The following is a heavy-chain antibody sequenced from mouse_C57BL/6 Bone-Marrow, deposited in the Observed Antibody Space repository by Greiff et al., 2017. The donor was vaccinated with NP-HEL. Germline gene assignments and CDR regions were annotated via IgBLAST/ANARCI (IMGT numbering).Heavy chain of an antibody. CDR3: RRYYGVAYAMDY. Sequence: EVHLVESGGGLVQPKGSLKLSCAASGFSFNTYAMNWVRQAPGQGLEWVARIRRKSNNYASYYAVSVKATFTISRDDSESMLYRQMNNVKTEDTAMDYGRRYYGVAYAMDYWGQGTSVTVSS. CDR2: IRRKSNNYAS. D-gene: IGHD1-1*01. V-gene: IGHV10-1*01. CDR1: GFSFNTYA. J-gene: IGHJ4*01.